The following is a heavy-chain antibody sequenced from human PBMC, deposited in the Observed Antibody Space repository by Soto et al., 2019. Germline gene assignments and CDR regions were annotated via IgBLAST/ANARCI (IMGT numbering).Heavy chain of an antibody. CDR3: ARAGYCISSTCYALDY. CDR1: GGTFSTFG. D-gene: IGHD2-2*01. V-gene: IGHV1-69*12. J-gene: IGHJ4*02. Sequence: QVQLVQSGAEVKKPGSSVKVSCKASGGTFSTFGLSWVRQAPGQGLEWMGGIIPMFGPANYAQKFQGRVTITADESTSTAYMELSSLRSEDTAVYYSARAGYCISSTCYALDYWGQGTLVTVSS. CDR2: IIPMFGPA.